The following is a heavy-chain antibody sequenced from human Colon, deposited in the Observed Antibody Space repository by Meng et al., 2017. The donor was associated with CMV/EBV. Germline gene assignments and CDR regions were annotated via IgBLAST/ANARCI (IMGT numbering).Heavy chain of an antibody. Sequence: SCKCSGYSFTSDWIGWVRQMPGKGLEWMGIIYPGDSDTRYSPSFQGQVTISADKSISTAYLQWSSLKASDTAMYYCARHLSSSGFDYWGQGTLVTVSS. CDR2: IYPGDSDT. V-gene: IGHV5-51*01. J-gene: IGHJ4*02. CDR1: GYSFTSDW. D-gene: IGHD6-6*01. CDR3: ARHLSSSGFDY.